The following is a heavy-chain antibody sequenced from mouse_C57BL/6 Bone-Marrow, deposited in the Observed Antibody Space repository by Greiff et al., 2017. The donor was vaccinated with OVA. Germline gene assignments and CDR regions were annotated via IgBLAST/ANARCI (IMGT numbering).Heavy chain of an antibody. V-gene: IGHV3-6*01. Sequence: ESGPGLVKPSQSLSLTCSVTGYSITSGYYWNWIRQFPGNKLEWMGYISYDGSNNYNPSLKNRISITRDTSKNQFFLKLNSVTTEDTATYYCARRYYVFLDYWGQGTSVTVSS. CDR1: GYSITSGYY. D-gene: IGHD1-1*02. CDR2: ISYDGSN. CDR3: ARRYYVFLDY. J-gene: IGHJ4*01.